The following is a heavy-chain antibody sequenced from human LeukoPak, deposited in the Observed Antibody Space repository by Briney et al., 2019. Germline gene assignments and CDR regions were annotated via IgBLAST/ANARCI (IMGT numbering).Heavy chain of an antibody. J-gene: IGHJ3*02. V-gene: IGHV3-23*01. CDR2: INDSGGST. Sequence: PGGSLRLSCAASGFTFSSYAMSWVRQAPGKGLEWVSAINDSGGSTYYADSVRGGFTLSRDNSKNTLYMQMNILRAEDTAVYYCSKRVSGYSYRDAFDIWGQGTMVTVSS. CDR1: GFTFSSYA. D-gene: IGHD5-18*01. CDR3: SKRVSGYSYRDAFDI.